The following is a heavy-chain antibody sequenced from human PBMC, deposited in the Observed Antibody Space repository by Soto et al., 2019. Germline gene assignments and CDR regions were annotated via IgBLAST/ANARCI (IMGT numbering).Heavy chain of an antibody. J-gene: IGHJ4*02. CDR1: GFSLTTTSMG. V-gene: IGHV2-5*02. CDR2: IYWDDDQ. CDR3: AHAGDYDLLSFDH. D-gene: IGHD4-17*01. Sequence: QITLKESGPPLVRPAQTPTLTCAFSGFSLTTTSMGVAWIRQPPGKALEWLALIYWDDDQRYSPSLKDRLTISKDTARSRVVLTISNMNPEDTGTYFCAHAGDYDLLSFDHWGPGTLVTVPS.